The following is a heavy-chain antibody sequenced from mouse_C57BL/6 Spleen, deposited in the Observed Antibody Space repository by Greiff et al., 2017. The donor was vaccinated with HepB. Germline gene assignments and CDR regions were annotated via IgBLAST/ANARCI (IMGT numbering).Heavy chain of an antibody. CDR3: ANQALDSSGYFAY. CDR2: IYPRSGNT. CDR1: GYTFTSYG. V-gene: IGHV1-81*01. D-gene: IGHD3-2*02. J-gene: IGHJ3*01. Sequence: QVQLQQSGAELARPGASVKLSCKASGYTFTSYGISWVKQRTGQGLEWIGEIYPRSGNTYYNEKFKGKATLTADKSSSTAYMELRSLTSEDSAVYFCANQALDSSGYFAYWGQGTLVTVSA.